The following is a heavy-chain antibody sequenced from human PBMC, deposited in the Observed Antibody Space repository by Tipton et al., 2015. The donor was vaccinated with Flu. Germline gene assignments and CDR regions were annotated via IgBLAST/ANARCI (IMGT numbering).Heavy chain of an antibody. CDR3: ARVSSSSSWSKDWYCDL. J-gene: IGHJ2*01. V-gene: IGHV4-59*01. D-gene: IGHD6-13*01. Sequence: TLSLTCTVSGGSISSYYWSWIRQPPGKGLEWIGYIYYSGSTNYNPSLKSRVTISVDTSKNQFSLKLSSVTAADTAVYYCARVSSSSSWSKDWYCDLWGRGPLDTVSS. CDR1: GGSISSYY. CDR2: IYYSGST.